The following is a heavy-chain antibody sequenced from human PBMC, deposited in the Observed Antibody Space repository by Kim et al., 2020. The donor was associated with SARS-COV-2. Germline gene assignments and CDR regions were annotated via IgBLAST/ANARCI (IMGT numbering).Heavy chain of an antibody. D-gene: IGHD6-13*01. J-gene: IGHJ5*02. Sequence: PSFQGQVTIAADKSISTAYLQWSSLKASDTAMYYCARHPGIAAPGWFDPWGQGTLVTVSS. CDR3: ARHPGIAAPGWFDP. V-gene: IGHV5-51*01.